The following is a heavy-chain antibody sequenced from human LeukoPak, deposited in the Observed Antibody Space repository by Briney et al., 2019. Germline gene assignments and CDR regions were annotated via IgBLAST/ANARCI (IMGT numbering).Heavy chain of an antibody. V-gene: IGHV4-59*05. CDR3: TCGYYSRGDY. Sequence: GSLRLSCAASGFTFSSYAMSWVRQAPGKGLEWIGTNSGSTYYNPSLKSRVTISVDTSKNQFSLKLSSVTAADTAVYYCTCGYYSRGDYWGQGTLVTVSS. J-gene: IGHJ4*02. CDR1: GFTFSSYA. CDR2: NSGST. D-gene: IGHD3-22*01.